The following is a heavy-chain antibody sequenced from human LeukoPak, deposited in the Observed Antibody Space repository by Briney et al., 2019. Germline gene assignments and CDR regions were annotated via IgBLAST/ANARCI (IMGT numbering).Heavy chain of an antibody. J-gene: IGHJ5*02. V-gene: IGHV1-69*13. CDR3: ARYPTGDCSSTSCYTWWFDP. D-gene: IGHD2-2*02. CDR2: IIPIFGTA. Sequence: SVKVSCKASGGTFSSYAISWVRQAPGQGLEWMGGIIPIFGTANYAQRFQGRVTITADESTSTAYMELSSLRSEDTAVYYCARYPTGDCSSTSCYTWWFDPWGQGTLVTVSS. CDR1: GGTFSSYA.